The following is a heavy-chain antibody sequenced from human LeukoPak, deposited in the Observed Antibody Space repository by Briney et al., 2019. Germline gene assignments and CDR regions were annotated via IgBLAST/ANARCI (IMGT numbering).Heavy chain of an antibody. Sequence: GGSLGLSCAASGFTFSSYAMSWVRQAPGKGLEWVSSISGGADSTYYADSVKGRFTISRDNSKTTLYLQMNSLRAEDTAVYYCAKDIMGMVRGVNGFDYWGQVTLVTVSS. CDR2: ISGGADST. J-gene: IGHJ4*02. CDR3: AKDIMGMVRGVNGFDY. D-gene: IGHD3-10*01. CDR1: GFTFSSYA. V-gene: IGHV3-23*01.